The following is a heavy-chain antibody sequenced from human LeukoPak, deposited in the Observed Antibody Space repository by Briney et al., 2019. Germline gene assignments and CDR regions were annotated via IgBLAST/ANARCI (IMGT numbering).Heavy chain of an antibody. CDR2: IDRPAKSYAT. Sequence: PGGSLRLSCAASGFTLSDSAIHWVRQASGKGLEWVGLIDRPAKSYATAYGASVGGRFTISRDDSKNTAYLQMDSLKTEDTALYYCTRDRGTYNWLGPWGQGILVTVSS. V-gene: IGHV3-73*01. CDR1: GFTLSDSA. D-gene: IGHD1-26*01. CDR3: TRDRGTYNWLGP. J-gene: IGHJ5*02.